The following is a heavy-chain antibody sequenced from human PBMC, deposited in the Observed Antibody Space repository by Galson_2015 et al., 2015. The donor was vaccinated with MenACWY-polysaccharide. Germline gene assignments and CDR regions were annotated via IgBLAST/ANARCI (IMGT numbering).Heavy chain of an antibody. D-gene: IGHD1-26*01. CDR3: ARGASQVGGLASWSFDI. J-gene: IGHJ4*02. CDR2: IYVGGSR. Sequence: SLRLSCAASGFTVSANYMSWVRQAPGRGLEWVSIIYVGGSRHYADSVKGRFTISEDNSEITLYLQMNSLRAEDTAVYYCARGASQVGGLASWSFDIWGQGTLVTVSS. V-gene: IGHV3-53*01. CDR1: GFTVSANY.